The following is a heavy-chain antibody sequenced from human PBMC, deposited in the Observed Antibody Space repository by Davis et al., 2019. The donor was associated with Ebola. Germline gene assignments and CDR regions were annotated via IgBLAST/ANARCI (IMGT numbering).Heavy chain of an antibody. J-gene: IGHJ4*02. Sequence: PGGSLRLSCAASGFTFSSYGMHWVRQAPGKGLEWVAVIWYDGSNKYYADSVKGRFTISRDNSKNTLYLQMNSLRAEDTAVYYCARGFLGEQWLVGYYFDYWGQGTLVTVSS. CDR3: ARGFLGEQWLVGYYFDY. V-gene: IGHV3-33*01. D-gene: IGHD6-19*01. CDR1: GFTFSSYG. CDR2: IWYDGSNK.